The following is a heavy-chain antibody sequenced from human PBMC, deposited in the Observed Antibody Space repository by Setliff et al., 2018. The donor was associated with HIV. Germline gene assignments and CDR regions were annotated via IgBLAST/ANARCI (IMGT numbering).Heavy chain of an antibody. CDR2: IYHDGTT. CDR3: ARLRGASGYYVFDY. Sequence: PSETLSLTCAVYGGSFSDYYWSWIRQPPGKGLEWIGSIYHDGTTYYSPSLMSRVTTSVDTSKSQFSLRLSSLTAADTAVYYCARLRGASGYYVFDYWGQGTLVTVSS. V-gene: IGHV4-34*01. J-gene: IGHJ4*02. D-gene: IGHD1-26*01. CDR1: GGSFSDYY.